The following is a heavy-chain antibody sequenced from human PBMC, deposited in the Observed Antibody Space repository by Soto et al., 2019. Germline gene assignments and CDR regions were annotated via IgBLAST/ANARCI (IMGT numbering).Heavy chain of an antibody. CDR1: GGSVSGGRCY. J-gene: IGHJ4*02. Sequence: QVQLQESGPGLVKASETLSLTCTVSGGSVSGGRCYWSWIRQPPGKGLEWIGCIYYSGSTNYNPSLKSRVTISIDTSKNQFSLRLSSVTAADTAIYYCAREETAVDYWGQGTLVTVSS. CDR2: IYYSGST. CDR3: AREETAVDY. V-gene: IGHV4-61*01.